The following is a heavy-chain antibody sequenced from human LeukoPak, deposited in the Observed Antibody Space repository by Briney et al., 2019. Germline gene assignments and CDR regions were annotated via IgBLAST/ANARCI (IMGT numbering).Heavy chain of an antibody. Sequence: SETLSLTCAVYGGSFSGYYWSWIRQPPGKGLEWIGEINHSGSTNYNPSLKSRVTISVDTSKNQLSLMLSSVTAVDTAVYYCARHQKDSYDAIFHAFEIWGQGTMATVSS. V-gene: IGHV4-34*01. J-gene: IGHJ3*02. CDR1: GGSFSGYY. CDR2: INHSGST. CDR3: ARHQKDSYDAIFHAFEI. D-gene: IGHD3-22*01.